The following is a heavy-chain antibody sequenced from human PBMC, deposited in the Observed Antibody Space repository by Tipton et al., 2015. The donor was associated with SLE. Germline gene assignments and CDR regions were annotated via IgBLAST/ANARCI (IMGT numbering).Heavy chain of an antibody. D-gene: IGHD3-3*01. J-gene: IGHJ5*02. Sequence: TLSLTCTVSGGSISSYYWSWIRQPAGKGLEWIGRIYTSGSTNYNPSLKSRVTISVDTSKNQFSLKLSSVTAADTAVYYCARDRADFWSGYSTGFDPWGQGTLVTVSS. CDR3: ARDRADFWSGYSTGFDP. CDR1: GGSISSYY. V-gene: IGHV4-4*07. CDR2: IYTSGST.